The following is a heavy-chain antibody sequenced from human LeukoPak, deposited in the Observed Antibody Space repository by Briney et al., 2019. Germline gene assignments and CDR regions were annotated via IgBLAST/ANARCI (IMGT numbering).Heavy chain of an antibody. D-gene: IGHD3-10*01. CDR2: ISGSGSDT. Sequence: GGSLRLSCAASGFTFSSYAMSWVRQVPGKGLEWVSAISGSGSDTYYADSVKGRFTISRDNSKSTLYLQMNSLRAEDTAVYYCAKDLGGEGGSGFPGYWGQGTLVTASS. V-gene: IGHV3-23*01. CDR1: GFTFSSYA. J-gene: IGHJ4*02. CDR3: AKDLGGEGGSGFPGY.